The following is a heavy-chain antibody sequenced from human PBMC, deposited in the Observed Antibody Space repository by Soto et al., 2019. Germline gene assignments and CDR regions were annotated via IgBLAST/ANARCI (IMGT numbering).Heavy chain of an antibody. CDR3: ARDLNSSSWGLDYYYYGMDV. CDR2: IIPIFGTA. CDR1: GGTFSSYA. Sequence: SVKVSCKASGGTFSSYAISWVRQAPGQGLEWMGGIIPIFGTANYAQKFQGRVTITADESTSTAYMELSSLRSEDTAVYYCARDLNSSSWGLDYYYYGMDVWGQGTTVTAP. V-gene: IGHV1-69*13. J-gene: IGHJ6*02. D-gene: IGHD6-6*01.